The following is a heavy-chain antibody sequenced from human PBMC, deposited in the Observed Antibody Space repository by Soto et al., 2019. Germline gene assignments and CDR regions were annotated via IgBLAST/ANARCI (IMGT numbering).Heavy chain of an antibody. CDR3: AKDLGSSGYYYRGLSFHARLTFDY. D-gene: IGHD3-22*01. CDR1: GFTFSSYA. CDR2: ISGSGGST. J-gene: IGHJ4*02. Sequence: EVQLLESGGGLVQPGGSLRLSCAASGFTFSSYAMSWVRQAPGKGLEWVSAISGSGGSTYYADSVKGRFTISRDNSKNTLYLQMNSLRAEDTAVYYCAKDLGSSGYYYRGLSFHARLTFDYWGQGTLVTVSS. V-gene: IGHV3-23*01.